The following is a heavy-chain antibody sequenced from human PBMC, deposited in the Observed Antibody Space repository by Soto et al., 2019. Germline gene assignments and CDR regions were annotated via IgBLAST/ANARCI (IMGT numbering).Heavy chain of an antibody. V-gene: IGHV4-39*01. Sequence: SETLSLTCTVSGGSISSSSYYWGWIRQPPGKGLEWIGSIYYSGSTYYNPSLKSRVTISVDTSKNQFSLKLGSVTAADTAVYYCARGNPYYDILTGYWANWFDPWGQGTLVTVSS. J-gene: IGHJ5*02. CDR2: IYYSGST. CDR1: GGSISSSSYY. CDR3: ARGNPYYDILTGYWANWFDP. D-gene: IGHD3-9*01.